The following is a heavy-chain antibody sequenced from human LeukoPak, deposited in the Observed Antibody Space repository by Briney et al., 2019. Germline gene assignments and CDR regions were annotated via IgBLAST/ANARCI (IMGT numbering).Heavy chain of an antibody. V-gene: IGHV1-2*06. J-gene: IGHJ4*02. CDR3: ARRGIAVAGTLPLIDY. CDR2: INPNSGGT. D-gene: IGHD6-19*01. CDR1: GYTFTGYS. Sequence: ASVKVSCKASGYTFTGYSMHWVRQAPGQGLEWMGRINPNSGGTNYAQKFQGRVTMTRDTSISTAYMELSRLRSDDTAVYYCARRGIAVAGTLPLIDYWGQGTLVTVSS.